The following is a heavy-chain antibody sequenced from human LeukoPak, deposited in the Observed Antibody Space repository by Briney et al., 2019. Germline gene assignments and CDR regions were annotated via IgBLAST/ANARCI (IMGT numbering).Heavy chain of an antibody. CDR3: ARGGYYDSSGYYYFDY. V-gene: IGHV3-20*04. CDR1: GFTFDDYG. CDR2: INWNGGST. D-gene: IGHD3-22*01. J-gene: IGHJ4*02. Sequence: GGSLRLSCAASGFTFDDYGMSWVRQAPGKGLEWVSGINWNGGSTGYADSVKGRFTISRDNAKNSLYLQMNSLRAEDTALYYCARGGYYDSSGYYYFDYWGQGTLVTVSS.